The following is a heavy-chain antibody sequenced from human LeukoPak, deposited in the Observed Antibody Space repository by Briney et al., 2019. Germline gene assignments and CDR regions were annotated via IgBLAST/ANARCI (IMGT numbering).Heavy chain of an antibody. J-gene: IGHJ4*02. CDR3: ARTGYFDS. CDR1: GYSISISSSYW. V-gene: IGHV4-28*01. CDR2: IYYSGRS. Sequence: PSETLSLTCTVSGYSISISSSYWWGWIRQPPGKGLEWIGYIYYSGRSFHNPSLKSRVTMSVDTSKNQFSLKLSSVTAVDTAVYYCARTGYFDSWGQGTLVTVSS. D-gene: IGHD1-14*01.